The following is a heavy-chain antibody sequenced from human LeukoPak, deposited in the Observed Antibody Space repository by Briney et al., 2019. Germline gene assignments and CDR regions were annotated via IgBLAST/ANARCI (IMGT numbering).Heavy chain of an antibody. CDR1: GYTFTSYD. V-gene: IGHV1-8*01. CDR2: MNPNSGNT. D-gene: IGHD3-10*01. CDR3: ARKRSGEPLWFGELFWFDH. Sequence: ASVKVSCTASGYTFTSYDINWVRQATGQGLEWMGWMNPNSGNTGYAQKFQGRVTMTRNTSISTAYMELSSLRSEDTAVYYCARKRSGEPLWFGELFWFDHWGQGTLVTVSS. J-gene: IGHJ5*02.